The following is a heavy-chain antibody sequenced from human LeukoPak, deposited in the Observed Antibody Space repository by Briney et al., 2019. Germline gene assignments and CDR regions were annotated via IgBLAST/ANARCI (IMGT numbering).Heavy chain of an antibody. J-gene: IGHJ5*02. CDR3: ARVGGYSYGLFDP. V-gene: IGHV4-39*07. CDR1: GGSISSSSYY. Sequence: SETLSLTCTVSGGSISSSSYYWGWIRQPPGKGLEWIGTIYYSGSTYYNPSLKSRVTISVDTSKNQFSLKLSSVTAADTAVYYCARVGGYSYGLFDPWGQGTLVTVSS. CDR2: IYYSGST. D-gene: IGHD5-18*01.